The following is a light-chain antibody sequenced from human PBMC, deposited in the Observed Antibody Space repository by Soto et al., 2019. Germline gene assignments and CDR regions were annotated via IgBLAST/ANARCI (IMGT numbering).Light chain of an antibody. V-gene: IGLV2-8*01. CDR3: SAHAGSNXYV. Sequence: SVLTQPPSASGSPGQSVTVSCAGTSRDVGAYSSVAWYQQHPGKAPKLIIYEVTKRPSGVPDRFSGARSGNTAFLTVSGLQADDEADYYCSAHAGSNXYVFGTGTKVTVL. CDR1: SRDVGAYSS. CDR2: EVT. J-gene: IGLJ1*01.